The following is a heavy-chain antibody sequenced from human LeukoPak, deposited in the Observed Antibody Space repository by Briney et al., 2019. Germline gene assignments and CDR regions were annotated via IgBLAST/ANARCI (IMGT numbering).Heavy chain of an antibody. V-gene: IGHV3-21*01. CDR2: ISGSSSYI. CDR1: GFTFSSYS. J-gene: IGHJ4*02. CDR3: ARALSGWHDIDY. D-gene: IGHD6-19*01. Sequence: GGSLRLSCAASGFTFSSYSMNGVRQAPGKGLESFSSISGSSSYIYYADSVKGRFTISRDNAKNSLYLQMNSLRAEDPAVYYCARALSGWHDIDYWGQGTLVTVSS.